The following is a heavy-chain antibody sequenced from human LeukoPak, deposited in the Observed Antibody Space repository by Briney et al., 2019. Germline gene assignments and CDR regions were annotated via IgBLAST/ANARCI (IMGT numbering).Heavy chain of an antibody. D-gene: IGHD3-16*01. CDR2: INPNSGGT. CDR3: ARDHPGGYYYMDV. V-gene: IGHV1-2*02. Sequence: ASVKVSCKASGNTFTAYYMHWVRQAPGQGLEWMGWINPNSGGTNYAQKFQGRVTMTRDTSISTAYMELSRLGSDDTAVYYCARDHPGGYYYMDVWGKGTTVTVSS. J-gene: IGHJ6*03. CDR1: GNTFTAYY.